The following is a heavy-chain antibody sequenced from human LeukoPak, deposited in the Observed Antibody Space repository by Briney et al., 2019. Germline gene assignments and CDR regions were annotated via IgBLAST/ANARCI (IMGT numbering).Heavy chain of an antibody. V-gene: IGHV1-2*04. CDR1: GYTFTDYF. CDR2: INLHTGGA. J-gene: IGHJ6*02. CDR3: ARDFLGRTNGGSNYFGMDV. Sequence: GASVKVSCKSSGYTFTDYFLHWVRQAPGQGLEWMGCINLHTGGAHYAQKFQDWVSLTRDTSIDTAFMELSSLRSDATAIYSCARDFLGRTNGGSNYFGMDVWGQGTTVTVSS. D-gene: IGHD2-8*01.